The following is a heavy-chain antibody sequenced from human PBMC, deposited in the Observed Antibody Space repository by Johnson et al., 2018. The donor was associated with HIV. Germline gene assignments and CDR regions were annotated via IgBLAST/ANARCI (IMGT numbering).Heavy chain of an antibody. Sequence: VQLVESGGGVVQPGRSLRLSCAASGFTVSSNYMSWVRQAPGKGLEWVSVIYSGGSTYYADSVRGRFTISRDNSKNTLYLQMNSLRAEDTAVYYCAKDKAVGATHYFAFDIWGQGTMVTVSS. D-gene: IGHD1-26*01. CDR1: GFTVSSNY. V-gene: IGHV3-66*02. CDR3: AKDKAVGATHYFAFDI. CDR2: IYSGGST. J-gene: IGHJ3*02.